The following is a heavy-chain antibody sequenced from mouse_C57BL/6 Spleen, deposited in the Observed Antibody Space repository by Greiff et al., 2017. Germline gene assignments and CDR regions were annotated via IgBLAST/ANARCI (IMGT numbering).Heavy chain of an antibody. CDR1: GYAFSSYW. CDR2: IYPGDGDT. J-gene: IGHJ1*03. D-gene: IGHD2-4*01. Sequence: QVQLKQSGAELVKPGASVKISCKASGYAFSSYWMNWVKQRPGKGLEWIGQIYPGDGDTNYNGKFKGKATLTADKSSSTAYMQLSSLTSEDSAVYFCARLRYDYSYWYFDVWGTGTTVTVSS. CDR3: ARLRYDYSYWYFDV. V-gene: IGHV1-80*01.